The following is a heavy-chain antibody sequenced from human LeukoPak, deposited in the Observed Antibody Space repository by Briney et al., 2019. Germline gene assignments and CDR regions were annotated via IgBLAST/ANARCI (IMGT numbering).Heavy chain of an antibody. CDR3: ARHGYSYGLPWYYYGMDV. D-gene: IGHD5-18*01. Sequence: SETLSLTCTVSGGSISSYYWSWIRQPPGKGLEWTGYIYYSGSTNYNPSLKSRVTISVDTSKNQFSLKLSSVTAADTAVYYCARHGYSYGLPWYYYGMDVWGQGTTVTVSS. CDR2: IYYSGST. CDR1: GGSISSYY. J-gene: IGHJ6*02. V-gene: IGHV4-59*08.